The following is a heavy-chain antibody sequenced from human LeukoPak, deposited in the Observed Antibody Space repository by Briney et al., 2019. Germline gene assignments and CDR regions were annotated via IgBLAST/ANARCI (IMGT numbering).Heavy chain of an antibody. CDR2: MNPDNGNT. CDR1: GYTFTTYG. D-gene: IGHD5-18*01. J-gene: IGHJ4*02. V-gene: IGHV1-8*01. Sequence: PGASAKVSCKASGYTFTTYGINWVRQAPGQGLEWMGWMNPDNGNTGFAQRFQGRLTMTRDTSISTAYMELSSLSSEDTAVYYCARGGDAAFIKYWGQGALVTVSS. CDR3: ARGGDAAFIKY.